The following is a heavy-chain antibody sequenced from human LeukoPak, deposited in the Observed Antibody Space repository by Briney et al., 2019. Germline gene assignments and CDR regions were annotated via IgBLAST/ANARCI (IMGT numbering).Heavy chain of an antibody. J-gene: IGHJ6*03. Sequence: PSETLSLTCTVSGGSISSSSYYWGWIRQPPGKGLEWIGSIYYSGSTYYNPSLKSRVTISVDTSKNQFSLKLSSMTAADTAVYYCGEQKAAPMDVGAKGPRSPSP. D-gene: IGHD1/OR15-1a*01. CDR3: GEQKAAPMDV. CDR2: IYYSGST. CDR1: GGSISSSSYY. V-gene: IGHV4-39*01.